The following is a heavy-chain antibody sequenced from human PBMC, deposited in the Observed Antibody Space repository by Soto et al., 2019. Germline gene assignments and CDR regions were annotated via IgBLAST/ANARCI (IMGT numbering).Heavy chain of an antibody. CDR3: ARCSLVVVPAPGFDP. CDR1: GGSISSGGYY. Sequence: SETLSLTCAVSGGSISSGGYYWSWIRQHPGKGLEWIGYIYYSGTTYYNPSLKSRVTISVDTSKNQFSLKLSSVSAADTALYYCARCSLVVVPAPGFDPWGRGTLVTVSS. V-gene: IGHV4-31*11. D-gene: IGHD2-2*01. J-gene: IGHJ5*02. CDR2: IYYSGTT.